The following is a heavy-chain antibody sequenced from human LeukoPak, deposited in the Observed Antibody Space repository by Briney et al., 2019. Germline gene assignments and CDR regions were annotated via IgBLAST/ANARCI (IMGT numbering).Heavy chain of an antibody. CDR2: IYSGDST. V-gene: IGHV3-53*01. J-gene: IGHJ4*02. CDR3: ASELDY. Sequence: GVSLRLSCAASGFTVSSNYMSWVRQAPGKGLEGVSVIYSGDSTYDANPEKGRFTISRDNSKNPLYLQMNRLRAEDTAVYYCASELDYWGQGTLVTVSS. CDR1: GFTVSSNY.